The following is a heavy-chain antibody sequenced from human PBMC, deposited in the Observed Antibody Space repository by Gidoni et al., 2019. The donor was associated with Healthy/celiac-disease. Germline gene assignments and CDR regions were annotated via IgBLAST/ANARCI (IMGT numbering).Heavy chain of an antibody. D-gene: IGHD3-3*01. CDR3: AKDPKFNYDFWSGSSPLKWFDP. CDR2: MSGSGGST. V-gene: IGHV3-23*01. J-gene: IGHJ5*02. Sequence: EVQLLESGGGLVQPGGSLRLSCAASGFTFSSYAMSWVRQAPGKGLEWVSAMSGSGGSTYYADSVKGRFTISRDNSKNTLYLQMNSLRAEDTAVYYCAKDPKFNYDFWSGSSPLKWFDPWGQGTLVTVSS. CDR1: GFTFSSYA.